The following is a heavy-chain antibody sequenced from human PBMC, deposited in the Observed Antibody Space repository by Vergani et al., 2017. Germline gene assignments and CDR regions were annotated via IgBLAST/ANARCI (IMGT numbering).Heavy chain of an antibody. CDR3: ARGHDFWSGYYPHQPINYYYYMDV. CDR2: ISAYNGNT. CDR1: GYTFTSYG. Sequence: QVQLVQSGAEVKKPGASVKVSCKASGYTFTSYGISWVRQAPGQGLEWMGWISAYNGNTNYAQKLQGRVTMTTDKSTSTAYMELSSLRSEDTAVYYCARGHDFWSGYYPHQPINYYYYMDVWGKGTTVTVSS. J-gene: IGHJ6*03. D-gene: IGHD3-3*01. V-gene: IGHV1-18*04.